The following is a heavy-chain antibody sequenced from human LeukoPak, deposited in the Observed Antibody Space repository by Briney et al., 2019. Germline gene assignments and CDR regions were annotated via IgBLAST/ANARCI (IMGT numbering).Heavy chain of an antibody. CDR2: IYYSGSN. CDR3: ARDCGNWNDVHYFDY. V-gene: IGHV4-59*12. CDR1: GGSISSYY. J-gene: IGHJ4*02. D-gene: IGHD1-1*01. Sequence: SETLSLTCTVSGGSISSYYWSWIRQPPGKGLEWIGYIYYSGSNNYNPSLKSRVTISVDTSKNQFSLKLSSVTAADTAVYYCARDCGNWNDVHYFDYWGQGTLVTVSS.